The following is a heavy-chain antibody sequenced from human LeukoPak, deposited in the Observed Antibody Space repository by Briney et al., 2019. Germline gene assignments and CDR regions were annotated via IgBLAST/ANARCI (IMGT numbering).Heavy chain of an antibody. Sequence: GGSLRLSCAASGFTFSSYSMNWVRQAPGKGLEWVSSISSSSSYIYYADSVKGRFTISRDNAKNSLYLQMNSLRAEDTAVYYCARDRDESSGWYNYYYYYGMDVWGQGTTVTVSS. CDR1: GFTFSSYS. CDR2: ISSSSSYI. CDR3: ARDRDESSGWYNYYYYYGMDV. V-gene: IGHV3-21*01. D-gene: IGHD6-19*01. J-gene: IGHJ6*02.